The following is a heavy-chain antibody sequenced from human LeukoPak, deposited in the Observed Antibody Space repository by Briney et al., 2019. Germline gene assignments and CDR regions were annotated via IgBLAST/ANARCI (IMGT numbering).Heavy chain of an antibody. CDR3: AREMGYYGYLLGNSPINWFDP. Sequence: GGSLRLSCTASGFTFSNYWMTWVRQAPGKGLEWVANIKQDGSEKYYVGSVRGRLTISRDNAKNSLYLQMNSLRAEDTAVYYCAREMGYYGYLLGNSPINWFDPWGQGTLVTVSS. J-gene: IGHJ5*02. CDR1: GFTFSNYW. CDR2: IKQDGSEK. V-gene: IGHV3-7*01. D-gene: IGHD3-16*01.